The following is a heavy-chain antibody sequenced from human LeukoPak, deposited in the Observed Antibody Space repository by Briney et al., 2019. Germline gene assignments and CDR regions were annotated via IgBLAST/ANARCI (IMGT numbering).Heavy chain of an antibody. J-gene: IGHJ6*03. CDR2: IKQDGSEK. Sequence: GGSLRLSCAASGFTFDDYGMSWARQAPGKGLEWVANIKQDGSEKYYVDSVKGRFTISRDNAKNSLYLQMNSLRAEDTAVYYCARVMYSGSYRYYYYYMDVWGKGTTVTISS. CDR3: ARVMYSGSYRYYYYYMDV. CDR1: GFTFDDYG. V-gene: IGHV3-7*01. D-gene: IGHD1-26*01.